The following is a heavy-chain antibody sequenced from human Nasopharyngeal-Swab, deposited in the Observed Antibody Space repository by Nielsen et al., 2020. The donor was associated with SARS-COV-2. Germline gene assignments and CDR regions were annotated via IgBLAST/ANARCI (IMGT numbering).Heavy chain of an antibody. J-gene: IGHJ6*03. CDR1: GGSISSSSYY. V-gene: IGHV4-39*07. CDR2: IYYSGST. Sequence: SETLSLTCTVSGGSISSSSYYWGWIRQPPGKGLEWIGSIYYSGSTYYTPSLKSRVTISVDTSKNQFSLKLSSVTAADTAVYYCARVYYDSSGYYYYYYYYYMDVWGKGTTVTVSS. CDR3: ARVYYDSSGYYYYYYYYYMDV. D-gene: IGHD3-22*01.